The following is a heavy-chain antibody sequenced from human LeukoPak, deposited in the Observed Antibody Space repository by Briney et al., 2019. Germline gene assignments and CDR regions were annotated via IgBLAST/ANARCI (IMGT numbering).Heavy chain of an antibody. J-gene: IGHJ3*02. Sequence: GGSLRLSCTASGFTFSASWMSWVRQAPGKGLEWVANIKQDGSEKYYVDSVKGRFTISRDNAKNSLYLQMNSLRAEDTAVYYCARGSRSSDAFDIWGQGTMVTVSS. V-gene: IGHV3-7*01. D-gene: IGHD3-10*01. CDR3: ARGSRSSDAFDI. CDR1: GFTFSASW. CDR2: IKQDGSEK.